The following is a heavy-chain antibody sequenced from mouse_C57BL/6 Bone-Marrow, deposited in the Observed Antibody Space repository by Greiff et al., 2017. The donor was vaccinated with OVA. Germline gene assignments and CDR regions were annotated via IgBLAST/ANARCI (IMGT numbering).Heavy chain of an antibody. CDR2: IYPGSGST. D-gene: IGHD4-1*01. V-gene: IGHV1-55*01. J-gene: IGHJ3*01. Sequence: QVQLQQPGAELVKPGASVKMSCKASGYTFTSYWITWVKQRPGQGLEWIGDIYPGSGSTNYNEKFKSKATLTVDTSSSAAYMRLSSLTSEDSAVYYCAREEELGETFAHWGPETLVTVSA. CDR1: GYTFTSYW. CDR3: AREEELGETFAH.